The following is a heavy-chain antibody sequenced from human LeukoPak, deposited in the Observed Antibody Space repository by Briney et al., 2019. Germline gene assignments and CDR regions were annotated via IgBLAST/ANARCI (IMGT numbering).Heavy chain of an antibody. Sequence: GGSLRLSCAASGFTFSSYSMNWVRQAPGKGLEWVSSISSSSSYIYYADSVKGRFTISRDNAKNSLYLQMNSLRAEDTAVYYCARSDIVVVPAAPGAYWGQGTLVTVSS. CDR2: ISSSSSYI. D-gene: IGHD2-2*01. CDR1: GFTFSSYS. CDR3: ARSDIVVVPAAPGAY. V-gene: IGHV3-21*01. J-gene: IGHJ4*02.